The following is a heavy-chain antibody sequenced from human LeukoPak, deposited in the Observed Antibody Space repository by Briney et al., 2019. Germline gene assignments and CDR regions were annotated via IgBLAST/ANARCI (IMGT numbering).Heavy chain of an antibody. CDR3: ARDGYSSSWYHG. CDR2: ISSSSYI. D-gene: IGHD6-13*01. CDR1: GFTFSSYS. J-gene: IGHJ4*02. V-gene: IGHV3-21*01. Sequence: GGSLRLSCAASGFTFSSYSMNWVRQAPGKGLEWVSSISSSSYIYYADSVKGRFTISRDNAKNSLYLQMNSLRAEDTAVYYCARDGYSSSWYHGWGQGTLVTVSS.